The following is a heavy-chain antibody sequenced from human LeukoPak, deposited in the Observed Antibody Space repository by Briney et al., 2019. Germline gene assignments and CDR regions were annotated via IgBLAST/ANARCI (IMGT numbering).Heavy chain of an antibody. D-gene: IGHD6-6*01. CDR2: ISSSSGTI. J-gene: IGHJ4*02. Sequence: PGGSLRLSCAASGFIFSNYNMNWVRQTPGKGLEWLSYISSSSGTIYYADSVKGRFTISGDNAKNSLYLQMNSLRAEDTAVYYCARAYGSSSPFDYWGQGTLVTVSS. CDR3: ARAYGSSSPFDY. CDR1: GFIFSNYN. V-gene: IGHV3-48*01.